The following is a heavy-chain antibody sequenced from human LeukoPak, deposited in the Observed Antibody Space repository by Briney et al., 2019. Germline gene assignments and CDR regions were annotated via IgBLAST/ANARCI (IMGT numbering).Heavy chain of an antibody. J-gene: IGHJ5*02. V-gene: IGHV4-59*08. CDR2: IYYTGST. D-gene: IGHD3-22*01. Sequence: SETLSLTCTVSGASLGSSYWSWLRQPPGKGLEWIGYIYYTGSTNSNPSLKSRVTVSVDTSKNQFSLKLSSMTAADTAVYYCARLDRSGYEMGGTWFDPWGQGTLVTVSS. CDR3: ARLDRSGYEMGGTWFDP. CDR1: GASLGSSY.